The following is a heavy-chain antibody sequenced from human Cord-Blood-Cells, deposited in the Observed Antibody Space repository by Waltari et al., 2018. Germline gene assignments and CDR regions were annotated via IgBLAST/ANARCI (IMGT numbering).Heavy chain of an antibody. D-gene: IGHD1-26*01. CDR3: AKDRRSYYYFDY. CDR1: GLPFRSCA. Sequence: EVQLLESGGGLVQPGGSLRLSCAASGLPFRSCALRWVPQAPGKGLEWVSAISGSGGSTYYADSVKGRFTISRDNSKNTLYLQMNSLRAEDTAVYYCAKDRRSYYYFDYWGQGTLVTVSS. J-gene: IGHJ4*02. V-gene: IGHV3-23*01. CDR2: ISGSGGST.